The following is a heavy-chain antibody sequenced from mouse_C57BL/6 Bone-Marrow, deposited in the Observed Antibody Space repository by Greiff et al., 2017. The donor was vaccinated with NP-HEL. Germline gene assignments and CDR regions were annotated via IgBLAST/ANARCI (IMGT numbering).Heavy chain of an antibody. CDR1: GYTFTSYG. J-gene: IGHJ3*01. CDR3: ANLRWFPGWFAY. Sequence: VQLQQSGAELARPGASVKLSCKASGYTFTSYGISWVKQRTGQGLEWIGEIYPRSGNTYYNEKFKGKATLTADKSSSTAYMELRSLTSEDSAVYFCANLRWFPGWFAYWGQGTLVTVSA. D-gene: IGHD2-2*01. CDR2: IYPRSGNT. V-gene: IGHV1-81*01.